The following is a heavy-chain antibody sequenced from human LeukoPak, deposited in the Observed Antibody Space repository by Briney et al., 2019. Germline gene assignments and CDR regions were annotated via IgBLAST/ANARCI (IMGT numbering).Heavy chain of an antibody. CDR3: ARDLDYYGSGSSGMDV. CDR1: GFTFSSYG. J-gene: IGHJ6*02. Sequence: PGRSLRLSCAASGFTFSSYGMHWVRQAPGKGLEWVAVIWYDGSNKYYADSVKGRFTISRDNSKNTLYLQMNSLRAKDTAVYYCARDLDYYGSGSSGMDVWGQGTTVNVSS. D-gene: IGHD3-10*01. V-gene: IGHV3-33*01. CDR2: IWYDGSNK.